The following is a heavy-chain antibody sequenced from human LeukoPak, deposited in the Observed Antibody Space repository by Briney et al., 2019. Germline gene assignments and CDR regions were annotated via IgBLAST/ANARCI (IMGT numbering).Heavy chain of an antibody. CDR2: ISGSGGST. Sequence: GGSLRLSCAASRFTFSSYAMSWVRQAPGKGLEWVSVISGSGGSTYYADSVKGRFTISRDNSKNTLYLQMNSLRAEDTAVYYCATGLYSGSYSGFDYWGQGTLVTVSS. J-gene: IGHJ4*02. V-gene: IGHV3-23*01. CDR1: RFTFSSYA. CDR3: ATGLYSGSYSGFDY. D-gene: IGHD1-26*01.